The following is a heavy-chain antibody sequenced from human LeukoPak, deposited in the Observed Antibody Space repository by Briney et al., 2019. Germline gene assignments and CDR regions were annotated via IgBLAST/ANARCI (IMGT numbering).Heavy chain of an antibody. V-gene: IGHV3-23*01. CDR3: AKCTRLQLDY. J-gene: IGHJ4*02. D-gene: IGHD1-1*01. Sequence: PGGSLRLSCAASGFTFSRYAMSWVRQAPGKGLEWVSAISGSGGGTYYADSVKGRFTISRDNSKNTLYLQMNSLRAEDTAVYYCAKCTRLQLDYWGQGTLVTVSS. CDR1: GFTFSRYA. CDR2: ISGSGGGT.